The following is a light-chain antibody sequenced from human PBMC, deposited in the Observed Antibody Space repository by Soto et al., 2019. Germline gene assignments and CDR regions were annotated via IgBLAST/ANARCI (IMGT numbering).Light chain of an antibody. Sequence: IQMTQSASSLSASVGARVTIACRASQGVSNYLAWYQHKPGEAHKLLMFDVSNLESGVPSRFSGSGSGTEFTLSISSLHSDDFATYYCQQYDYSRTFGQGTKVDIK. J-gene: IGKJ1*01. CDR2: DVS. CDR1: QGVSNY. V-gene: IGKV1D-13*01. CDR3: QQYDYSRT.